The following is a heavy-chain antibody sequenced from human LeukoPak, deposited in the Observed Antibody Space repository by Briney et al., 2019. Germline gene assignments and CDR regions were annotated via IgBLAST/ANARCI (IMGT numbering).Heavy chain of an antibody. CDR3: ARAGSSSWSSPYYFDY. Sequence: SVKVSCKASGGTFSSYTISWVRQAPGQGLEWMGRIIPILGIVNYAQKFQGRVTITADKSTSTAYMELSSLRSEDTAVYYCARAGSSSWSSPYYFDYWGQGTLVTVSS. J-gene: IGHJ4*02. V-gene: IGHV1-69*02. CDR1: GGTFSSYT. CDR2: IIPILGIV. D-gene: IGHD6-13*01.